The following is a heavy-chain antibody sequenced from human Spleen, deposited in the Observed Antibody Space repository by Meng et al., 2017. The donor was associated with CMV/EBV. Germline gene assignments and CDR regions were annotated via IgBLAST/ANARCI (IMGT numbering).Heavy chain of an antibody. Sequence: GESLKISCSTSGFTFGDYAMSWVRQAPGKGLEWVGFIRTIPYGGTTEYAASVKGRFTISRDDSKSTAYLEMNSLTTEDTALYYCTKFPAAGPFDFWGQGALVTVSS. CDR1: GFTFGDYA. D-gene: IGHD6-25*01. CDR2: IRTIPYGGTT. V-gene: IGHV3-49*04. J-gene: IGHJ4*02. CDR3: TKFPAAGPFDF.